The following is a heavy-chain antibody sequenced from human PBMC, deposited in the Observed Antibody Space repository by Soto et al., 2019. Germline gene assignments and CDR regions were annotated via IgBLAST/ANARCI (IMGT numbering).Heavy chain of an antibody. D-gene: IGHD3-22*01. CDR3: ARSHRVTMIVVVTPVGY. J-gene: IGHJ4*02. CDR2: ISYDGSNK. Sequence: QVQLVESGGGVVQPGRSLRLSCAASGFTFSSYAMHWVRQAPGKGLEWVAVISYDGSNKYYADSVKGRFTISRDNSKNTLYLQMNSLRAEDTAVYYCARSHRVTMIVVVTPVGYWGQGTLVTVSS. V-gene: IGHV3-30-3*01. CDR1: GFTFSSYA.